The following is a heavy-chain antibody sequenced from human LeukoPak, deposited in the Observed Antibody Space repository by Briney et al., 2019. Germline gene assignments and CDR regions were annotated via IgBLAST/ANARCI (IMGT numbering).Heavy chain of an antibody. Sequence: GGSLRLSCAASGFTFSSYAMYWVRQAPGKGLEWVAVISYDGSNKYYADSVKGRFTISRDNSKNALYLQMNSLRAEDTAVCYCARGAWRWEMATSTFDYWGQGTLVTVSS. D-gene: IGHD5-24*01. CDR2: ISYDGSNK. V-gene: IGHV3-30*04. CDR3: ARGAWRWEMATSTFDY. CDR1: GFTFSSYA. J-gene: IGHJ4*02.